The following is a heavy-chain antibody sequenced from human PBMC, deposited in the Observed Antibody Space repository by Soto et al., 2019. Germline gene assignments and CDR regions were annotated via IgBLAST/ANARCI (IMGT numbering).Heavy chain of an antibody. D-gene: IGHD1-1*01. Sequence: QIHLVQSGAEVKKPGASVKVSCKGSGYGFTTYGITWVRQAPGQGLEWMAWISAHNGNTNYAQKLQGRVTVTRDTSTSTACMELRSLRSDDTAVYYWARGRYGDYWGQGALVTVSS. J-gene: IGHJ4*02. CDR1: GYGFTTYG. CDR2: ISAHNGNT. V-gene: IGHV1-18*01. CDR3: ARGRYGDY.